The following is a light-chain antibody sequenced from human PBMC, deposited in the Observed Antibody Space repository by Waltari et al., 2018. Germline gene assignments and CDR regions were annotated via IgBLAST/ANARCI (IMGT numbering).Light chain of an antibody. J-gene: IGKJ2*01. CDR2: GAS. CDR3: QQYSNWPYT. V-gene: IGKV3-15*01. CDR1: QSVSSY. Sequence: DIVMTQSPATLSVSPGVRATLSCRASQSVSSYLAWYQQKPGQALRLLIYGASTGATGIPGRFGGSGSGTEFTLTISRLQSEDFAVYYCQQYSNWPYTFGQGTKLEIK.